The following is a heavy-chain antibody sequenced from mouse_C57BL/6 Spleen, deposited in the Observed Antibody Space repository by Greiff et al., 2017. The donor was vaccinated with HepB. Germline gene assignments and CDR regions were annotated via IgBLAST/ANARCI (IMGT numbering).Heavy chain of an antibody. D-gene: IGHD1-1*01. CDR1: GYTFTSYG. J-gene: IGHJ3*01. V-gene: IGHV1-81*01. Sequence: QVQLKQSGAELARPGASVKLSCKASGYTFTSYGISWVKQRTGQGLEWIGEIYPRSGNTYYNEKFKGKATLTADKSSSTAYMELRSLTSEDSAVYFCARMRDYYGSSAWFAYWGQGTLVTVSA. CDR2: IYPRSGNT. CDR3: ARMRDYYGSSAWFAY.